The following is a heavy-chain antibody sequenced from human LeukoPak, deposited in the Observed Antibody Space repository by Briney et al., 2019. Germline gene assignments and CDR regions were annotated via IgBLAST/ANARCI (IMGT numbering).Heavy chain of an antibody. J-gene: IGHJ3*02. CDR3: ARGSDSSSWSSHAFDI. CDR2: ISAYNGNT. D-gene: IGHD6-13*01. V-gene: IGHV1-18*01. Sequence: ASVKVSCKASGYTFTSYGISWVRQAPGQGLEWMGWISAYNGNTNYAQKLQGRVTMTTDTSTSTAYMELRSLRSDDTAVYYCARGSDSSSWSSHAFDIWGQGTMVTVSS. CDR1: GYTFTSYG.